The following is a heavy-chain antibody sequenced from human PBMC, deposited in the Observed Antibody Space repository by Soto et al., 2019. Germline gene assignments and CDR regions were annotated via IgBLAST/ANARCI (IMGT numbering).Heavy chain of an antibody. J-gene: IGHJ3*02. V-gene: IGHV3-21*03. D-gene: IGHD3-22*01. CDR3: ARDFDSSGYYGPVGAFDI. Sequence: GGSLRLSCSASRFTFSSYTMNWVRQAPGKGLEWVSSISSSTTYIYYADSVKGRFTISRDNAKNSLYLQVNSLRAEDTAVYYCARDFDSSGYYGPVGAFDIWGQGTMVTVS. CDR1: RFTFSSYT. CDR2: ISSSTTYI.